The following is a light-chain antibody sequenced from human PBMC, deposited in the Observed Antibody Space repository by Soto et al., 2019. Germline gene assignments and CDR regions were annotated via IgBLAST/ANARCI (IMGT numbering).Light chain of an antibody. J-gene: IGLJ3*02. CDR2: VNGDGSH. V-gene: IGLV4-69*01. Sequence: QSVLTQSPSASASLGASVRFTCTLSSGHSTYAIAWHQQQPEKVPRFLMKVNGDGSHTKGDGIADRFSGSSSGAERYLTISSLQSEDEADYYCQTWGTGPWVFGGGTKVTVL. CDR1: SGHSTYA. CDR3: QTWGTGPWV.